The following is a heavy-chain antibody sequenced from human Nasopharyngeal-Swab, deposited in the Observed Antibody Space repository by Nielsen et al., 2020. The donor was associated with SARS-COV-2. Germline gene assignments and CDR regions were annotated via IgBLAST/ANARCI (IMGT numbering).Heavy chain of an antibody. V-gene: IGHV1-46*01. J-gene: IGHJ6*02. Sequence: WVRQAPGQGLEWMGIIKPSGGSTSDEQKLQGRATRTRGTATSTVYMEVSSLRSEDTAVYYCARVDTAMVSYYYYGMDVWGQGTTVTVSS. CDR3: ARVDTAMVSYYYYGMDV. CDR2: IKPSGGST. D-gene: IGHD5-18*01.